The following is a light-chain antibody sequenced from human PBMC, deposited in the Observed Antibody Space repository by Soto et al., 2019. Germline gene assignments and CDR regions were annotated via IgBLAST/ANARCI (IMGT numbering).Light chain of an antibody. Sequence: AIQMTQSPSSLSASVGDRVTITCRASQGIGTELGWYQLKPGKAPKLLVYGASTLQSGVLPRFSGSGSGTDLTLNISSLQPDDFATYYCLQDFSYPRTFGQGTKVEIK. CDR3: LQDFSYPRT. CDR1: QGIGTE. J-gene: IGKJ1*01. V-gene: IGKV1-6*02. CDR2: GAS.